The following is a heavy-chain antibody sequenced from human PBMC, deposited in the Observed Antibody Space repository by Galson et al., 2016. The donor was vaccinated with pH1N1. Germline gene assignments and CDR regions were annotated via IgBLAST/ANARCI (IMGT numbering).Heavy chain of an antibody. CDR2: INGRGTST. CDR1: GFAFNYFA. D-gene: IGHD3-10*01. Sequence: SLRLSCAASGFAFNYFAMTWVRQAPGKGLVWVSSINGRGTSTYYTDSVKGRFTISRDNSRSTLYLQLSALTVDDTAVYYGAKEGRWYGGNWFDPWGQGTLVTVSS. J-gene: IGHJ5*02. V-gene: IGHV3-23*01. CDR3: AKEGRWYGGNWFDP.